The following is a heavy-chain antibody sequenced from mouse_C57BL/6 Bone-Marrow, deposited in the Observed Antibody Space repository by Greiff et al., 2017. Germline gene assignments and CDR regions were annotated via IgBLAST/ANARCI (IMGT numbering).Heavy chain of an antibody. CDR2: IDPSDSYT. V-gene: IGHV1-59*01. CDR3: ARSGGAYYFDY. D-gene: IGHD3-1*01. J-gene: IGHJ2*01. CDR1: GYTFTSYW. Sequence: QVQLQQPGAELVRPGTSVKLSCKASGYTFTSYWMLWVKQRPGQGLEWIGVIDPSDSYTNYNQKFKGKATLTVDTSSSTAYMQLSSLTSEDSAVYYCARSGGAYYFDYWGQGTTLTVSS.